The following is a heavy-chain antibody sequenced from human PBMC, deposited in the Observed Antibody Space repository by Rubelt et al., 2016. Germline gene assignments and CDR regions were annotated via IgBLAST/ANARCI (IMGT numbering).Heavy chain of an antibody. J-gene: IGHJ3*01. Sequence: EVQLVESGGGLVQPGGSLRLSCAASGFTFSSSSMNWVRQAPGKGLEWVGRIKSKTDGGTTDDAAPVKSRFTITRDDSKNTLYLQRNSRKTEDTAVYYCTTGVRWGQGTMVTVSS. V-gene: IGHV3-15*01. D-gene: IGHD3-16*02. CDR2: IKSKTDGGTT. CDR3: TTGVR. CDR1: GFTFSSSS.